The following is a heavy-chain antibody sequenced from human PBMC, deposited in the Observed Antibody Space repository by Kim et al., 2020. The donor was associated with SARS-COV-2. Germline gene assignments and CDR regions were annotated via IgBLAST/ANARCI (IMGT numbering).Heavy chain of an antibody. D-gene: IGHD6-6*01. CDR3: ARGIAARGGDGDY. V-gene: IGHV4-4*02. J-gene: IGHJ4*02. Sequence: YNPSLKSRVTISVDKSKNQFSLKLSSVTAADTAVYYCARGIAARGGDGDYWGQGTLVTVSS.